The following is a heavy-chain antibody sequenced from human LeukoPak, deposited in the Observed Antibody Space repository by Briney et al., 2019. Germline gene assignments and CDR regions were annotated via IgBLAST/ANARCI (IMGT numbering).Heavy chain of an antibody. CDR3: ARDLPWFDP. CDR2: LSYDGTNK. J-gene: IGHJ5*02. Sequence: GGSLRLSCAASGFTFSSYAMHWVRQAPGKGLEWVAVLSYDGTNKYYADSVKGRSTISRDNSKNTLYLQMNSLRAEDTAVYYCARDLPWFDPWGQGTLVTVSS. CDR1: GFTFSSYA. V-gene: IGHV3-30-3*01.